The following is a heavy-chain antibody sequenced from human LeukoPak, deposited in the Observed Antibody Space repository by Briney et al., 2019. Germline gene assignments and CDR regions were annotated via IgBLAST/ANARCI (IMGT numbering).Heavy chain of an antibody. Sequence: PGGSLRLSCVASGFAFSAFAISWVRQAPGKGLEWVSAVSGSGGRTFYADSVRGRFTISRDNAKNSVYLQMNSLRAEDTAVYYCASVPGETLKRAIDYWGRGTLVTVSS. CDR1: GFAFSAFA. J-gene: IGHJ4*02. CDR3: ASVPGETLKRAIDY. D-gene: IGHD3-10*01. V-gene: IGHV3-23*01. CDR2: VSGSGGRT.